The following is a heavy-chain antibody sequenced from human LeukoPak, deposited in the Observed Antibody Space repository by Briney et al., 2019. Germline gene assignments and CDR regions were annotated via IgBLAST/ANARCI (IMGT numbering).Heavy chain of an antibody. CDR1: GGSISSSSYY. J-gene: IGHJ5*02. CDR2: IYYSGST. V-gene: IGHV4-39*01. Sequence: SETLSLTCTVSGGSISSSSYYWGWIRQPPGKGLEWIGSIYYSGSTYYNPSLKSRVTISVDTSKNQFSLKLSSVTAADTAVYYCARHPRDPWDWFDPWGQGTLVTVSS. CDR3: ARHPRDPWDWFDP. D-gene: IGHD7-27*01.